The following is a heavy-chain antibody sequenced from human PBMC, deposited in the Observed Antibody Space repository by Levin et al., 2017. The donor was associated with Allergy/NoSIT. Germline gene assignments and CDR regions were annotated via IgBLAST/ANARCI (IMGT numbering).Heavy chain of an antibody. Sequence: SVKVSCKASGGTFSSYAISWVRQAPGQGLEWMGGIIPIFGTANYAQKFQGRVTITADKSTSTAYMELSSLKSEDTAVYYCARPSYCSGGSCYKGVKRAFYYYYGMDVWGQGTTVTVSS. J-gene: IGHJ6*02. CDR2: IIPIFGTA. CDR1: GGTFSSYA. CDR3: ARPSYCSGGSCYKGVKRAFYYYYGMDV. D-gene: IGHD2-15*01. V-gene: IGHV1-69*06.